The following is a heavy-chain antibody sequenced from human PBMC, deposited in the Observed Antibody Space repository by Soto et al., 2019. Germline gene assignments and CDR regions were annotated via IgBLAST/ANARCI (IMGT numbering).Heavy chain of an antibody. V-gene: IGHV3-30*18. J-gene: IGHJ4*02. D-gene: IGHD2-15*01. CDR1: GFTFTGYA. Sequence: QVQLVESGGGVVQPGRSLRLSCAASGFTFTGYAMHWVRQAPGKGLEWVAVISYDGSDKFYADSVRGRFTISRDNSKKTLYLQMNHLRPEDQGVYYCGKGRTYWSSVVVVPATPDFWGQGTLVTVSS. CDR3: GKGRTYWSSVVVVPATPDF. CDR2: ISYDGSDK.